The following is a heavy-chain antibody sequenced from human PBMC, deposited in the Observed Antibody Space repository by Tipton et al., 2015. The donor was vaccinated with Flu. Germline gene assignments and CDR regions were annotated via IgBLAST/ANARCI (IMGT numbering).Heavy chain of an antibody. CDR1: GFTFSSYG. Sequence: SGFTFSSYGMHWVRQAPGKGLEWVAVIWYDGSNKYYADSVKGRFTISRDNSKNTLYLQMNSLRAEDTAVYYCARARDYGDYVGGGYDYWGQGTLVTVSS. J-gene: IGHJ4*02. D-gene: IGHD4-17*01. V-gene: IGHV3-33*01. CDR3: ARARDYGDYVGGGYDY. CDR2: IWYDGSNK.